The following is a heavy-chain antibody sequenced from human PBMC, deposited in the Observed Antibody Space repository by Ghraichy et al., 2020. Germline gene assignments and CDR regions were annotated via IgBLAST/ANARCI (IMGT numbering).Heavy chain of an antibody. CDR2: INHSGST. CDR3: ARRGRTWIQLWLGAYFDY. J-gene: IGHJ4*02. V-gene: IGHV4-34*01. D-gene: IGHD5-18*01. CDR1: GGSFSGYY. Sequence: QTLSLTCAVYGGSFSGYYWSWIRQPPGKGLEWIGEINHSGSTNYNPSLKSRVTISVDTSKNQFSLKLSSVTAADTAVYYCARRGRTWIQLWLGAYFDYWGQGTLVTVSS.